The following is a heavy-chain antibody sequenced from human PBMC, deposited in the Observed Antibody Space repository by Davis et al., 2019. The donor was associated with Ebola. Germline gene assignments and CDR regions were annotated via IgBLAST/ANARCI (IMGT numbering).Heavy chain of an antibody. V-gene: IGHV3-66*01. Sequence: GGSLRLSCTASGFTVSSNYMSWVRQAPGKGLECVTVIYGGGSTYYADSVKGRFTISRDNSKNTLYLQMNSLRAEDTAVYYCARWNFGVGRYGMDVWGQGTTVTVSS. CDR1: GFTVSSNY. CDR2: IYGGGST. J-gene: IGHJ6*02. CDR3: ARWNFGVGRYGMDV. D-gene: IGHD3-3*01.